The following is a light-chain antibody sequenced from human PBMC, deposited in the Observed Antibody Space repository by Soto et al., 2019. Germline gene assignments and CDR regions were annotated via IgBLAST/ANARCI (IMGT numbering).Light chain of an antibody. Sequence: DIQMTQSPSSLSASVGDRVTITCRASQSISSYLNWYQQKPGKAPKLLIYAASSLQSGVPSRFSGSGSGTDFTLTNSSLQPEDCATYYCQQSYSTPRTFGQGTKLEIK. V-gene: IGKV1-39*01. CDR1: QSISSY. J-gene: IGKJ2*01. CDR2: AAS. CDR3: QQSYSTPRT.